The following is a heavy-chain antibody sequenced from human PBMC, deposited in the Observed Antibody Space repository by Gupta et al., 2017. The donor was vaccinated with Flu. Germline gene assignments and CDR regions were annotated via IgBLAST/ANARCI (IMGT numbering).Heavy chain of an antibody. CDR2: IAASGDRT. CDR3: AKDRSGNPAIDY. CDR1: GLPFSDYA. D-gene: IGHD6-13*01. V-gene: IGHV3-23*01. Sequence: EVQLLESGGGLVQHGGSLRLSCAVSGLPFSDYAMNWVRQAPGKGLEWVSSIAASGDRTYYADSVMGRFTISRDNPKNTLYLQMTSLRGDDTALYYCAKDRSGNPAIDYWGQGTLVTVSA. J-gene: IGHJ4*02.